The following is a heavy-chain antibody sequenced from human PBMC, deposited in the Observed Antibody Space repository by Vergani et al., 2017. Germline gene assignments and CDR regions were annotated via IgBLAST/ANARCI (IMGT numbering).Heavy chain of an antibody. V-gene: IGHV4-61*02. J-gene: IGHJ6*03. CDR1: GGSISSGSDY. CDR3: ARQVPQNYYYDYYMDV. Sequence: QVQLQESGPGLVKPSQTLSLTCTVSGGSISSGSDYWSWIRQPAGKGLEWIGRIYTSGSTNYNPSLKSRVTISVDTSKNQFSLKLSSVTAADTAVYYCARQVPQNYYYDYYMDVGGGGTAVTVSS. CDR2: IYTSGST.